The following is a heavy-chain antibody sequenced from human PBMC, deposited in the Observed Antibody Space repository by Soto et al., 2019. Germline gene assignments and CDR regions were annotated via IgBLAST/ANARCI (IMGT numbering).Heavy chain of an antibody. CDR2: IHDSGRI. J-gene: IGHJ4*02. Sequence: QVQLQQWGKGLLKPSETLSLTCAVYVWSFSGHYWSWLRQPPGKGLEWIGEIHDSGRINYNPSLKSRVTISVDTSKNQFSLKLSSVTVADTAVYYCARGTAMMVVAERDEPDKNYLDYWGQGNLVTVSS. CDR3: ARGTAMMVVAERDEPDKNYLDY. CDR1: VWSFSGHY. D-gene: IGHD3-22*01. V-gene: IGHV4-34*01.